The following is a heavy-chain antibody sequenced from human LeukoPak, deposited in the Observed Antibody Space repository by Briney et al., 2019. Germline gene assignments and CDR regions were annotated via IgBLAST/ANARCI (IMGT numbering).Heavy chain of an antibody. Sequence: EASVKVSCKASGYIFTNYGITWVRQAPGQWLEWMGWISAHNGNTNYAQKLQGRVTMTTDTSTSTAYMELRSLRSDDTAVYYCARDKTSQISCPEDWGQGTLVTVSS. CDR1: GYIFTNYG. D-gene: IGHD2-2*01. CDR2: ISAHNGNT. V-gene: IGHV1-18*01. CDR3: ARDKTSQISCPED. J-gene: IGHJ4*02.